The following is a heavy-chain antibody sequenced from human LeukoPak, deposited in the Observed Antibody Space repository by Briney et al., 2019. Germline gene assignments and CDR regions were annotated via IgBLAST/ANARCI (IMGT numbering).Heavy chain of an antibody. CDR3: ARERYYDSSGFSSYYYGMDV. V-gene: IGHV4-39*02. D-gene: IGHD3-22*01. CDR2: IYYSGST. Sequence: PSETLSLTCTVSGGSISSSSYYWGWIRQPPGKGLEWIGSIYYSGSTYYNPSLKSRVTISVDTSKNQFSLKLSSVTAADTAVYYCARERYYDSSGFSSYYYGMDVWGQGTTVTVSS. J-gene: IGHJ6*02. CDR1: GGSISSSSYY.